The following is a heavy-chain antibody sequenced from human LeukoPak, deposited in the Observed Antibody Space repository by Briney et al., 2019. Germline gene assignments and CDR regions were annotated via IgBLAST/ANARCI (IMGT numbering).Heavy chain of an antibody. Sequence: ASVKVSCKASGYIFTSYGINWVRQAPGQGLEWMGWISGYNGNTIYAQKLQGRVTMTTDTSIGTAYMELRSLRSDDTAVYYCARESSSSLYYYYMDVWGKGTTVTVSS. D-gene: IGHD6-6*01. CDR3: ARESSSSLYYYYMDV. V-gene: IGHV1-18*01. CDR2: ISGYNGNT. CDR1: GYIFTSYG. J-gene: IGHJ6*03.